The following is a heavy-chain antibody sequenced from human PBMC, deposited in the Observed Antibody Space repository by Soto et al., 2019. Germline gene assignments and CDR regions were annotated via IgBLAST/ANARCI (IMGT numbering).Heavy chain of an antibody. CDR3: ARRYDPYYFDY. Sequence: QITLKESGPPLVKPTQTLTLTCTFSGFSLTTSAVAVGWIRQPPGKALEWLAIIYGSDDKFYSPSLKSRLSSTKDASTKWVVLTLTNMDPVDTATYYCARRYDPYYFDYWGQGTLVTVSS. D-gene: IGHD1-1*01. V-gene: IGHV2-5*01. J-gene: IGHJ4*02. CDR1: GFSLTTSAVA. CDR2: IYGSDDK.